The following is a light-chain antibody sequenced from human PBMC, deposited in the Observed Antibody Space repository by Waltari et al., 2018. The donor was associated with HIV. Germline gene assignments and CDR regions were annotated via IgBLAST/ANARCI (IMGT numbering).Light chain of an antibody. J-gene: IGKJ5*01. CDR1: QSVSPY. CDR2: GAS. Sequence: ETVLTQSPGTLSLSPGERATLSCRTTQSVSPYLAWYQQKPGQAPRLLIYGASSRDTGIPDRFSGSGSGTDFTLTISRLGPEDFAVYYCQQYGRSPITCGQGTRLEIK. V-gene: IGKV3-20*01. CDR3: QQYGRSPIT.